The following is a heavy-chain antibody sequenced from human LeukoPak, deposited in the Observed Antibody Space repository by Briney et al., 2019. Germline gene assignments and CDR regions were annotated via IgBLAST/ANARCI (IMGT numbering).Heavy chain of an antibody. CDR2: INPNSGGT. CDR3: ARDRRIDYGDSFDY. Sequence: ASVKVSCKASGYTFTGYYMHWVRQAPGQGLEWMGWINPNSGGTNYAQKFQGRVTMTRDTSISTAYMELSRLRSDDTAVYYCARDRRIDYGDSFDYWGQGTLVTVSS. CDR1: GYTFTGYY. D-gene: IGHD4-17*01. J-gene: IGHJ4*02. V-gene: IGHV1-2*02.